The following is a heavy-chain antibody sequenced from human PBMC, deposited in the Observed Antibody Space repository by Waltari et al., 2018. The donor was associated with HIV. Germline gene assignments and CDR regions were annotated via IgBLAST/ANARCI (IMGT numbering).Heavy chain of an antibody. D-gene: IGHD3-3*01. CDR2: IFYSGGT. J-gene: IGHJ4*02. CDR3: AGLAEYYDFWGGSSHLTDY. V-gene: IGHV4-39*01. CDR1: GGSISSSSYY. Sequence: QLQLQESGPGLVKPSETLSLTCTVSGGSISSSSYYWGWTRPPPGKGLEWIGSIFYSGGTCYSPYLKRLVTISADTSKNQFSLKLSSVTAADTAVYYCAGLAEYYDFWGGSSHLTDYWGQGTLVTVSS.